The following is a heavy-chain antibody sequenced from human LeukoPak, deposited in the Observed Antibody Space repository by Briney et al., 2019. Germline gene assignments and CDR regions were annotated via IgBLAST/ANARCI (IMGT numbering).Heavy chain of an antibody. CDR1: GYTFTGYY. Sequence: GASVKVSCKASGYTFTGYYMHWVRQAPGQGLEWMGWINPNSGGTNYAQKFQGRVIMTRDTSISTAYMELSRLRSDDTAVYYCARVGDCSGGSCYYYYGMDVWGQGTTVTVSS. CDR3: ARVGDCSGGSCYYYYGMDV. J-gene: IGHJ6*02. V-gene: IGHV1-2*02. CDR2: INPNSGGT. D-gene: IGHD2-15*01.